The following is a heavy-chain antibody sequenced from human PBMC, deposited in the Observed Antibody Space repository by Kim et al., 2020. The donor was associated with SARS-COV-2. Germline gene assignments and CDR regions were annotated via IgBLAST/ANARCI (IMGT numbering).Heavy chain of an antibody. CDR1: GFTFGDYA. CDR3: TRDRGIAVAWYYFDY. CDR2: IRSKAYGGTT. J-gene: IGHJ4*02. D-gene: IGHD6-19*01. V-gene: IGHV3-49*04. Sequence: GGSLRLSCTASGFTFGDYAMSWVRQAPGKGLEWVGFIRSKAYGGTTEYAASVKGRFTISRDDSKSIAYLQMNSLKTEDTAVYYCTRDRGIAVAWYYFDYWGQGTLVTVSS.